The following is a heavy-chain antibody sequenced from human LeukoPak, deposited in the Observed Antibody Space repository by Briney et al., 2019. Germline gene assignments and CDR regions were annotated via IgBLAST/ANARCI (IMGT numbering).Heavy chain of an antibody. J-gene: IGHJ4*02. Sequence: PGGSLRLSCAASGVTFSSYAMTWVRQAPGKGLEWVSGISGSGGTTYYADSVKGRFTISRDNSKNTLYLQMNSPRAEDTAVYYCAKNYGDSYFDYWGQGTLVTVSS. D-gene: IGHD4-17*01. CDR1: GVTFSSYA. V-gene: IGHV3-23*01. CDR3: AKNYGDSYFDY. CDR2: ISGSGGTT.